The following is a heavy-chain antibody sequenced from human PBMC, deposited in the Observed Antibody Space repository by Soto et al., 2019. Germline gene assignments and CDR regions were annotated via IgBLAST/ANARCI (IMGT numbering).Heavy chain of an antibody. J-gene: IGHJ4*02. CDR2: ISGSGGST. CDR1: GFTFSSYA. CDR3: AKEVGYCSGGSCPFDY. V-gene: IGHV3-23*01. Sequence: GGSLRLSCAASGFTFSSYAMSWVRQAPGKGLEWVSAISGSGGSTYYADSVKGRFTISRDNSKNTLYLQMNSLRAEDTAVYYCAKEVGYCSGGSCPFDYWGQGTLVTGSS. D-gene: IGHD2-15*01.